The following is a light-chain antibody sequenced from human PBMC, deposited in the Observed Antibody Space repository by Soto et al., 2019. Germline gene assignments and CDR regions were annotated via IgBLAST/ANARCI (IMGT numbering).Light chain of an antibody. CDR2: EGS. CDR3: CSYTGSSTFVV. J-gene: IGLJ2*01. Sequence: QSALTQPASVSGSPGQSITISCTGTSSDVGSYNLVSWYQQHPGKAPKLMIYEGSKRPSGVSNRFSGSKSGNTASLTISGPQAEDEADYYCCSYTGSSTFVVFGGGIQLTVL. V-gene: IGLV2-23*01. CDR1: SSDVGSYNL.